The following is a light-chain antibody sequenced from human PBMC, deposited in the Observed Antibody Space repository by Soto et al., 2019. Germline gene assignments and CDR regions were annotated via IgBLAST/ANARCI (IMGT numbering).Light chain of an antibody. Sequence: IQMTQSPSTLSASVGDRVTITCRASQGISNWLAWYQQKPGKAPKLLIYAASSLQSGVPSRFSGSGSGTDFTLTISRLEPEDFAVYYCQQYGSSPPITFGQGTRLEI. CDR1: QGISNW. V-gene: IGKV1D-16*01. J-gene: IGKJ5*01. CDR3: QQYGSSPPIT. CDR2: AAS.